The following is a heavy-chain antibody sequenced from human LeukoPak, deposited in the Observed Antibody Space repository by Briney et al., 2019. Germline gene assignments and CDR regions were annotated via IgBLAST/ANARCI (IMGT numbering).Heavy chain of an antibody. CDR1: GYSISSGYY. CDR2: IYHSGST. CDR3: ARAPSSGGDYFDY. D-gene: IGHD1-1*01. V-gene: IGHV4-38-2*01. J-gene: IGHJ4*02. Sequence: PSETLSLTCAVSGYSISSGYYGGWIRQPPGKGLEWLRSIYHSGSTYYNPSLKSRVTISVDTSKNQFSLKLSSVTAADTAVYYCARAPSSGGDYFDYWGQGTLVTVSS.